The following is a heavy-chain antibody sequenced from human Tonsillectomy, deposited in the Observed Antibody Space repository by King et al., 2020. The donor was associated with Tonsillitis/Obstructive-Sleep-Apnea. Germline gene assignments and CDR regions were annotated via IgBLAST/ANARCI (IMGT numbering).Heavy chain of an antibody. CDR3: ARLTISRGYSGYDYAAFDY. CDR2: ISPGDPDT. CDR1: GYSFTNYC. V-gene: IGHV5-51*01. D-gene: IGHD5-12*01. J-gene: IGHJ4*02. Sequence: QLVQSGAEVKKPGESLQISCRGSGYSFTNYCIGWVRQMPGQGLEWMGVISPGDPDTTYSPSFQGQVTISADKSISTAYLQWSSLKASDTAMYYCARLTISRGYSGYDYAAFDYWGQGTLVTVSS.